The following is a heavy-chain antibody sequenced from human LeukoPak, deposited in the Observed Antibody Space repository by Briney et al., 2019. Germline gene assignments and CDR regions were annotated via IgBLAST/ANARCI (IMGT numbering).Heavy chain of an antibody. J-gene: IGHJ6*03. CDR1: GGTFSSYA. Sequence: GSSVKVSCKASGGTFSSYAISWVRQAPGQGLEWMGGIIPIFGTANYAQKFQGRVTITTDESTSTAYMELSSLRSEDTAVYYCASSPNGVYYYYMDVWGKGTTVTVSS. V-gene: IGHV1-69*05. D-gene: IGHD2-8*01. CDR2: IIPIFGTA. CDR3: ASSPNGVYYYYMDV.